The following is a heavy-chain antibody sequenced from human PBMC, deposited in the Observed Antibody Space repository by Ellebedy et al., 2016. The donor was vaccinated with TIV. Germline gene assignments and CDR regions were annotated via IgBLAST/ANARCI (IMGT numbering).Heavy chain of an antibody. V-gene: IGHV4-59*01. CDR2: IYYSGST. CDR1: GGSISSYY. D-gene: IGHD2-2*01. J-gene: IGHJ4*02. CDR3: ARDRYCSSTSCYGEFDY. Sequence: SETLSLXXTVSGGSISSYYWSWIRQPPGKGLEWIGYIYYSGSTNYNPSLKSRVTISVDTSKNQFSLKLSSVTAADTAVYYCARDRYCSSTSCYGEFDYWGQGTLVTVSS.